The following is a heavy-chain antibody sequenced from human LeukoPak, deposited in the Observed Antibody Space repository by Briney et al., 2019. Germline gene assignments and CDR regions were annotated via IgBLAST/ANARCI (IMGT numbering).Heavy chain of an antibody. CDR1: GYTFTSYG. Sequence: ASVKVSCKASGYTFTSYGISWVRPAPGQGLEWLGWISAYNGNTNYAQKLQGRVTMTTDTSTSTAYIELRSLRSDDTAVYYCARARAGYCSSTSCYTSDYWGQGTLVTVSS. V-gene: IGHV1-18*01. J-gene: IGHJ4*02. CDR2: ISAYNGNT. D-gene: IGHD2-2*02. CDR3: ARARAGYCSSTSCYTSDY.